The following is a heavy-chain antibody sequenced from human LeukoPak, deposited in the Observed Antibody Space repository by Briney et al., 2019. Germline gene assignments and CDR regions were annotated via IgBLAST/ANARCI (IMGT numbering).Heavy chain of an antibody. CDR3: ARSWGASCGPGCYSGEALDI. CDR2: ISDNSRTI. D-gene: IGHD2-21*02. CDR1: GFTFTPYN. Sequence: PGGSLRLSCGASGFTFTPYNMNWVRQAPGKGLEWISYISDNSRTIYYTDSVKGRFTVSRDNAKNSLYLQMNTLRAEDTAVYYCARSWGASCGPGCYSGEALDIWGQGTMVTVSS. V-gene: IGHV3-48*01. J-gene: IGHJ3*02.